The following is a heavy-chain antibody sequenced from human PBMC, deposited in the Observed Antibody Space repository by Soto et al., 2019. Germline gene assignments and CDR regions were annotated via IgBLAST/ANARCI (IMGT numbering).Heavy chain of an antibody. CDR2: IDPSAGST. CDR1: GYTLTSFY. Sequence: ASVKVSGKASGYTLTSFYMHWMRQAPGQGLEWMGVIDPSAGSTTYAQKFKGRVRMTRDTFTSTVFMELSSLRSEDTAVYYCARSPRPTGTTLYYFDSWGQRTLVTVSS. CDR3: ARSPRPTGTTLYYFDS. D-gene: IGHD1-1*01. J-gene: IGHJ4*02. V-gene: IGHV1-46*01.